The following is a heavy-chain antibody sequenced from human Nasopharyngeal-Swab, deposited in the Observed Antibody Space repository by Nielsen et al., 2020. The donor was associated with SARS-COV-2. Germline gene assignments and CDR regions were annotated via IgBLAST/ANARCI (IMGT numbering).Heavy chain of an antibody. CDR3: ATAFSYSGSYYPDY. CDR1: GYTLPELS. V-gene: IGHV1-24*01. D-gene: IGHD1-26*01. Sequence: ASVKVSCKVSGYTLPELSMHWVRHAPGKGLEWMGGFDPEDVETIYAQKFQDRVTMTEDTSTDTAYMELSSLRSEDTAVYYCATAFSYSGSYYPDYWGQGTLVTVSS. J-gene: IGHJ4*02. CDR2: FDPEDVET.